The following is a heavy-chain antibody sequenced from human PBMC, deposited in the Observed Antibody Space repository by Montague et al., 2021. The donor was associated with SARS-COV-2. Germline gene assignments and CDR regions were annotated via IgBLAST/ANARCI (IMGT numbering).Heavy chain of an antibody. V-gene: IGHV4-39*01. CDR2: IYYSGST. J-gene: IGHJ4*02. D-gene: IGHD3-3*01. Sequence: SETLSLTCTVSGGSISSSSYYWSWIRQPPGKGLEWIGSIYYSGSTYYNPSLKSRVTISVDTSKNQFSLKLSSVTAADTAVYYCARVNFRLTIFGVVRSRVFDLWGPGTLVTLS. CDR1: GGSISSSSYY. CDR3: ARVNFRLTIFGVVRSRVFDL.